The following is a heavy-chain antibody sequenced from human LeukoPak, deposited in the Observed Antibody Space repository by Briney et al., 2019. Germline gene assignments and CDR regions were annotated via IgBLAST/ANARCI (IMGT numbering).Heavy chain of an antibody. J-gene: IGHJ4*02. CDR3: AKLGYCSGGSCYGFDY. D-gene: IGHD2-15*01. CDR2: INTNTGNP. CDR1: GYTFTDYA. V-gene: IGHV7-4-1*02. Sequence: ASVKVSCKASGYTFTDYAMNWVRQAPGQGLEWMGWINTNTGNPTYAQGFTGRFAFSLDTSVGTAYLQISSLKAEDTAVYYCAKLGYCSGGSCYGFDYWGQGTLVTVSS.